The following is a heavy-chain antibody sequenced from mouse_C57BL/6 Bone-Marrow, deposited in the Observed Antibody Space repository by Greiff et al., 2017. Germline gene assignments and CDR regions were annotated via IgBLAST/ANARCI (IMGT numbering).Heavy chain of an antibody. CDR1: GYAFTNYL. D-gene: IGHD1-1*01. J-gene: IGHJ2*01. CDR3: GRYYCGSYFDY. CDR2: INPGSGGT. Sequence: VQLQQSGAELVRPGTSVKVSCKASGYAFTNYLIEWVKQRPGQGLEWIGVINPGSGGTNYNEKFKGKATLTADKSSSTAYMQLSSLTSEDSAVYFCGRYYCGSYFDYWGQGTTLTVSS. V-gene: IGHV1-54*01.